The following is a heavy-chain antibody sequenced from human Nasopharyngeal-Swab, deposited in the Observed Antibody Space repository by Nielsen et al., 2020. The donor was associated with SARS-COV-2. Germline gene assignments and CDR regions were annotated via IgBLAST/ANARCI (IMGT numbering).Heavy chain of an antibody. V-gene: IGHV3-33*01. J-gene: IGHJ4*02. Sequence: GGSLRLSCAASGFTFSGYGMHWVRQAPGKGLEWVAVIWYDGSNKYYADSVKGRFTISRDNSKNTLYLQMNSLRAEDTAVYYCARAGYSGYDSVDYWGQGTLVTVSS. CDR1: GFTFSGYG. D-gene: IGHD5-12*01. CDR3: ARAGYSGYDSVDY. CDR2: IWYDGSNK.